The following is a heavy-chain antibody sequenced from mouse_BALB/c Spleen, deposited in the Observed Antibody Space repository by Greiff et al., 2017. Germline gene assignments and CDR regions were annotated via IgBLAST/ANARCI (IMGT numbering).Heavy chain of an antibody. V-gene: IGHV8-8*01. Sequence: QVQLQQSGPGILQPSQTLSLTCSFSGFSLSTSGMGVGWIRQPSGKGLEWLAHIWWDDVTRYNPALKSRLTISKDTSSSQVFLKIASVDTADTATYYCARIGEDRYDGVAMDYGGQGTSVTVSS. D-gene: IGHD2-14*01. CDR1: GFSLSTSGMG. J-gene: IGHJ4*01. CDR2: IWWDDVT. CDR3: ARIGEDRYDGVAMDY.